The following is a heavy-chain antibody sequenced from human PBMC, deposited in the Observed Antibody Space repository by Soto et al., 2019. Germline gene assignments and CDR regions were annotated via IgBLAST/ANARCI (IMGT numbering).Heavy chain of an antibody. CDR2: ISSSSSTI. J-gene: IGHJ1*01. CDR3: ARDRFDSSGYYYFFQQ. CDR1: GFTFNSYS. D-gene: IGHD3-22*01. V-gene: IGHV3-48*02. Sequence: XVSLRLSCAASGFTFNSYSMNWVRQAPGKGLEWVSYISSSSSTIYYADSVKGRFTISRDNAKNSLYLQMNSLRDEDTAVYYCARDRFDSSGYYYFFQQWGQGTLVTVSS.